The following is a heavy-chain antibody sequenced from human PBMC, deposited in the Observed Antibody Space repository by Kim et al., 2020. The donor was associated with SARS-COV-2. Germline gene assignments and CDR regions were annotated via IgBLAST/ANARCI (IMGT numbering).Heavy chain of an antibody. CDR1: GGSISSGSYY. J-gene: IGHJ6*02. D-gene: IGHD1-26*01. CDR2: IYTSGST. CDR3: ARDWEPPPYYYYYGMDV. V-gene: IGHV4-61*02. Sequence: SETLSLTCTVSGGSISSGSYYWSWIRQPAGKGLEWIGRIYTSGSTNYNPSLKSRVTISVDTSKNQFSLKLSSVTAADTAVYYCARDWEPPPYYYYYGMDVWGQGTTVTVSS.